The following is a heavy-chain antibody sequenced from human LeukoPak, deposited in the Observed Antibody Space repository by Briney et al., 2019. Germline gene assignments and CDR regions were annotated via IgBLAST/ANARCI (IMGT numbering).Heavy chain of an antibody. CDR1: GYTFTGYY. J-gene: IGHJ5*02. CDR2: INPSGGST. D-gene: IGHD4-23*01. CDR3: ARDNSVEDTAWWFDP. Sequence: GASVKVSCKASGYTFTGYYMHWVRQAPGQGLEWMGIINPSGGSTSYAQKFQGRVTMTRDVSTSTDYMELSSLRSEDTAVYYCARDNSVEDTAWWFDPWGQGTLVTVS. V-gene: IGHV1-46*01.